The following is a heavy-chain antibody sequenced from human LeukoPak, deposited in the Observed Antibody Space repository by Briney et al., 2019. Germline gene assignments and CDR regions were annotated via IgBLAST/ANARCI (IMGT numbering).Heavy chain of an antibody. Sequence: GESLQISCKGSGYSFTSYWIGWVRQMPGKGLEWMGIIYPGDSDTRYSPSFQGQVTISADKSISTAYLQWSSLKASDTAMYYCARHQLSHTAYCGGDCYSGLDYWGQGTLVTVSS. CDR2: IYPGDSDT. CDR1: GYSFTSYW. J-gene: IGHJ4*02. V-gene: IGHV5-51*01. D-gene: IGHD2-21*02. CDR3: ARHQLSHTAYCGGDCYSGLDY.